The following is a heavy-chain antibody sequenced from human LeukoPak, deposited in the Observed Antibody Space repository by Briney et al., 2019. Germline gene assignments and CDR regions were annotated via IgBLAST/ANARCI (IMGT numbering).Heavy chain of an antibody. CDR1: GFTFSSYG. CDR2: IRYDGSNK. J-gene: IGHJ3*02. V-gene: IGHV3-30*02. D-gene: IGHD3-3*01. Sequence: PGGSLRLSCAASGFTFSSYGMHWVRQAPGEGLEWVAFIRYDGSNKYYADSVKGRFTISRDNSKNTLYLQMNSLRAEDTAVYYCANVLNEPILNYDFWSGYPLLDAFDIWGQGTMVTVSS. CDR3: ANVLNEPILNYDFWSGYPLLDAFDI.